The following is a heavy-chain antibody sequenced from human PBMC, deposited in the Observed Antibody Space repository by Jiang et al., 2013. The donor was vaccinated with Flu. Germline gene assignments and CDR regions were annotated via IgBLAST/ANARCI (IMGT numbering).Heavy chain of an antibody. J-gene: IGHJ5*02. V-gene: IGHV1-18*04. Sequence: SGAEVKKPGASVKVSCKASGYTFTSYGISWVRQAPGQGLEWMGWISAYNGNTNYAQKLQGRVTMTTDTSTSTAYMELRSLRSDDTAVYYCARAIVVVPAANKGGNWFDPWGPGNPWSPSPQ. CDR3: ARAIVVVPAANKGGNWFDP. D-gene: IGHD2-2*01. CDR2: ISAYNGNT. CDR1: GYTFTSYG.